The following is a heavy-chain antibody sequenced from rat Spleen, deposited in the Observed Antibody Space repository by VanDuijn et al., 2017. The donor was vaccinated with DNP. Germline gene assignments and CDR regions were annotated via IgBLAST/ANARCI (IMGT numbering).Heavy chain of an antibody. CDR2: ISHSDDTT. Sequence: EVQLVDSGGGLVQPGRSLKLSCAASGFTFSDYYMAWVRQTPTRGLEWVAIISHSDDTTYYPDSVRGRFTISRDNAESSLYLQMGSLKSEDTATYYCAREQHYHFDYWGQGVMVTVSS. CDR1: GFTFSDYY. J-gene: IGHJ2*01. V-gene: IGHV5-20*01. CDR3: AREQHYHFDY. D-gene: IGHD1-4*01.